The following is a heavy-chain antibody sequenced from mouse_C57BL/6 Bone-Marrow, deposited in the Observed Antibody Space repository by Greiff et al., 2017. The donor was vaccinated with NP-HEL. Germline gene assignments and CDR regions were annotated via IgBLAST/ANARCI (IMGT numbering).Heavy chain of an antibody. CDR1: GYTFTDYY. Sequence: EVQLQQSGPELVKPGASVKISCKASGYTFTDYYMNWVKQSHGKSLEWIGDINPNNGGTSYNQKFKGKATLTVDKSSSTAYMELRSLTSEDSAVYYCARDTTVVASGYWGQGTTLTVSS. D-gene: IGHD1-1*01. V-gene: IGHV1-26*01. CDR2: INPNNGGT. J-gene: IGHJ2*01. CDR3: ARDTTVVASGY.